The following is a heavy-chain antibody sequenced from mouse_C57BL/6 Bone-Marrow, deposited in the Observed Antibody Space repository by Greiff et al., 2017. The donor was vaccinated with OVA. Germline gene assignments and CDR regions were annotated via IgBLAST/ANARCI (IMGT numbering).Heavy chain of an antibody. J-gene: IGHJ1*03. V-gene: IGHV3-6*01. CDR1: GYSITSGYY. CDR3: ARVSLYYGNWYFDV. D-gene: IGHD2-1*01. Sequence: VQLKESGPGLVKPSQSLSLTCSVTGYSITSGYYWNWIRQFPGNKLEWMGYISYDGSNNYNPSLKNRISITRDTSKNQFFLKLNSVTTEDTATYYCARVSLYYGNWYFDVWGTGTTVTVSS. CDR2: ISYDGSN.